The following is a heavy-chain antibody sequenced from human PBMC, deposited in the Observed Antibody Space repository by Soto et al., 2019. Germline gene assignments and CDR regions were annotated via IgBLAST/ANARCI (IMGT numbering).Heavy chain of an antibody. Sequence: PSETLSLTCTVSGGSISSGGYYWSWIRQHPGKGLEWIGYIYYSGSTYYNPSLKSRVTISVDTSKNQFSLKLSSVTAADTAVYYCARLNPLSYYFDYWGQGTLVTSPQ. CDR1: GGSISSGGYY. CDR3: ARLNPLSYYFDY. J-gene: IGHJ4*02. V-gene: IGHV4-31*03. CDR2: IYYSGST.